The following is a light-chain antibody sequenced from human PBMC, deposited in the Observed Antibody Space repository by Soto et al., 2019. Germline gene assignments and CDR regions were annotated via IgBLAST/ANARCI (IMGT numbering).Light chain of an antibody. CDR2: RNN. CDR1: SSNIGGNY. CDR3: AAWDDSLSGLV. J-gene: IGLJ1*01. Sequence: QSVLTQPPSASGTPGQRVTISCSGSSSNIGGNYVYWYQQLPGTAPKLLIYRNNQRPSGVPDRFSGSKSGTSASLAISGFRSEDEADYYCAAWDDSLSGLVFGTGTKVTVL. V-gene: IGLV1-47*01.